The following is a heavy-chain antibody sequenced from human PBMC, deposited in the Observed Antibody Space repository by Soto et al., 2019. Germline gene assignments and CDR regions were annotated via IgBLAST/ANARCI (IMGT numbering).Heavy chain of an antibody. J-gene: IGHJ3*02. CDR2: ISWDSGSI. Sequence: EVQLVESGGGLVQPGRSLRLSCVASGFTFDDYAMHWVRQVPGKVLEWVAGISWDSGSIGYAGSVKGRCTISRDNAKKSLYLQMNSLRTEDTALYYCVKKVTIFGVITHDAFDIWGQGTMVTVSS. V-gene: IGHV3-9*01. CDR3: VKKVTIFGVITHDAFDI. D-gene: IGHD3-3*01. CDR1: GFTFDDYA.